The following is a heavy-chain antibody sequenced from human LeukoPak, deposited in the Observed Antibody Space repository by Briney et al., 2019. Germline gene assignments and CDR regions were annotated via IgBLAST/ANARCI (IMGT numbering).Heavy chain of an antibody. Sequence: SETLSLTCTVSGYSISSGYYWGWIRQPPGKGLEWIGSIYHSGSTYCNPSLKSRVTISVDTSKNQFSLKLSSVTAADTAVYYCARAVDDSSGFDYWGQGTLVTVSS. CDR3: ARAVDDSSGFDY. D-gene: IGHD3-22*01. V-gene: IGHV4-38-2*02. J-gene: IGHJ4*02. CDR1: GYSISSGYY. CDR2: IYHSGST.